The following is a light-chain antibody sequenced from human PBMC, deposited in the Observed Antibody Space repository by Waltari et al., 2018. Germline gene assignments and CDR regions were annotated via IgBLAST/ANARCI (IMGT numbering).Light chain of an antibody. J-gene: IGKJ3*01. CDR3: QQANSFPFT. CDR2: SSS. V-gene: IGKV1D-12*01. CDR1: QDIHTW. Sequence: DMQMTQSPSYVSASVGDRVTITCRASQDIHTWLAWYQQKPGKAPRLLISSSSSLQSGVPSRFSGSGSGTDFTLTISSLQPEDFATYDCQQANSFPFTFGPGTKVDI.